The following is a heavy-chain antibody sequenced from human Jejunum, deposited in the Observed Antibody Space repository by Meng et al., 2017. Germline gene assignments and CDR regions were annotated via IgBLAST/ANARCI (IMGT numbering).Heavy chain of an antibody. J-gene: IGHJ5*02. CDR1: RFSLGSFA. D-gene: IGHD2-2*01. CDR3: ARLVIPAHSKWLDP. Sequence: GGSLRLSCAASRFSLGSFAMGWVRQTPAKGLEWVSTISGRGDDTYYADSVRGRFTISRDNSRNTLFLQLTSLRVDDTAIYYCARLVIPAHSKWLDPWGQGTLVTVSS. V-gene: IGHV3-23*01. CDR2: ISGRGDDT.